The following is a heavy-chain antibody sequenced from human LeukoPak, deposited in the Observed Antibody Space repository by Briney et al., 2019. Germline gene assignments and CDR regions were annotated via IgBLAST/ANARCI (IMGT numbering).Heavy chain of an antibody. J-gene: IGHJ4*02. V-gene: IGHV3-7*05. Sequence: PGGSLRLSCGASGFTFSSYWMSWVRQAPGKGLEWVANIKEDGSEKNYVDSVRGRFTISRDNAKNSLYLQMNSLRAEDTAVYFCARGRGRHVEYWGQGTLVTVSS. CDR3: ARGRGRHVEY. CDR1: GFTFSSYW. D-gene: IGHD5-24*01. CDR2: IKEDGSEK.